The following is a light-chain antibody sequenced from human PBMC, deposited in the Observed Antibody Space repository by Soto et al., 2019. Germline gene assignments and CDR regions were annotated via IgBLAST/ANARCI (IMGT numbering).Light chain of an antibody. CDR3: SSYTRSSTYV. Sequence: QSVLTQPASVSGSPGQSITISCTGTSSDVGGYEYVSWYQQHPGKAPKRIIYDASDRPSGVSNRFSGSKSGNTASLAISGLQAEDEADYYCSSYTRSSTYVFGTGTKVTVL. CDR1: SSDVGGYEY. J-gene: IGLJ1*01. V-gene: IGLV2-14*03. CDR2: DAS.